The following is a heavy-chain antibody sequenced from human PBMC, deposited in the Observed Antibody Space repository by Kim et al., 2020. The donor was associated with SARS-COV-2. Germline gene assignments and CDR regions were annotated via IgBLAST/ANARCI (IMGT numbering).Heavy chain of an antibody. CDR2: MSFDGTKQ. Sequence: GGSLRLSCTASGFTFSDYAMHWVRQAPGKGLEWVAVMSFDGTKQFYAASVKGRFTISRDSSKSILFLQMNGLRPEDTAAYYCARSYCSGGSCYYYYYGM. CDR3: ARSYCSGGSCYYYYYGM. V-gene: IGHV3-30*04. CDR1: GFTFSDYA. D-gene: IGHD2-15*01. J-gene: IGHJ6*01.